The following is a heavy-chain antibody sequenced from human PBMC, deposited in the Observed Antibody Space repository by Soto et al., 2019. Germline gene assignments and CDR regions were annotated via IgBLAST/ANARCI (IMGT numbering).Heavy chain of an antibody. CDR1: GFTFSSYW. Sequence: EVQLVESGGGLVQPGESLRLSCAASGFTFSSYWMHWVRQAPGKGLVWVSRINSDGSSTSYAGSVKGRFTISRDNAKNTLYLEMKSLSAEDTDVYYCVRTSLVVAAATREDFWGQGTLVTVS. D-gene: IGHD2-15*01. V-gene: IGHV3-74*01. CDR3: VRTSLVVAAATREDF. J-gene: IGHJ4*02. CDR2: INSDGSST.